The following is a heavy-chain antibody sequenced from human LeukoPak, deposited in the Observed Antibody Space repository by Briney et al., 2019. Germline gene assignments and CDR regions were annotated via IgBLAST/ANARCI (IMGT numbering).Heavy chain of an antibody. J-gene: IGHJ4*02. V-gene: IGHV4-34*01. Sequence: SETLSLTCTVSGGSISHYYWSWIRQPPGKGLEWIGEINHSGSTNYNPSLKSRVTISVDASKNQFSLKLSSVTAADTAVYYCARASSDDFWSGYLSPYYFDYWGQGTLVTVSS. CDR1: GGSISHYY. CDR3: ARASSDDFWSGYLSPYYFDY. D-gene: IGHD3-3*01. CDR2: INHSGST.